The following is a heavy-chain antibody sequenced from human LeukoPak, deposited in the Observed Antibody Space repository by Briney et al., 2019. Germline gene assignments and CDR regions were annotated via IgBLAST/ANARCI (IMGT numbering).Heavy chain of an antibody. CDR3: ARIGRSGSSTWFDP. CDR2: IDWDDDK. J-gene: IGHJ5*02. V-gene: IGHV2-70*04. CDR1: GFSLSTSGER. Sequence: SGPALVKPTQTLTLTCTFSGFSLSTSGERVSWIRQPPGKALEWLARIDWDDDKFYSPSLKTRLTISTGTSKNQVVLTMTNMDSVDTATYNCARIGRSGSSTWFDPWGQGTLVTVSS. D-gene: IGHD6-6*01.